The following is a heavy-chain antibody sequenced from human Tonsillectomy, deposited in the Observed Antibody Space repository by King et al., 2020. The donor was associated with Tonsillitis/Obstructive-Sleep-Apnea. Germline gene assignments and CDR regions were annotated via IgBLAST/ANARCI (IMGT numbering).Heavy chain of an antibody. CDR1: GGSFSGYY. V-gene: IGHV4-34*01. D-gene: IGHD2-15*01. CDR3: GGYCSGGSCYSGFDY. Sequence: VQLQQWGAGLLKPSKTLSLTCAVYGGSFSGYYWSWIRQPPGKGLEWIGEINHSGSTNYNPSLKSRVTISVDTSKNQFSLKLSSVTAADTAVYYCGGYCSGGSCYSGFDYWGQGTLVTVSS. J-gene: IGHJ4*02. CDR2: INHSGST.